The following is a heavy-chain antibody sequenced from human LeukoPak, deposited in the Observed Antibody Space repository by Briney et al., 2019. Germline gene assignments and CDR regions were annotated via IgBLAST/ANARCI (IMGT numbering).Heavy chain of an antibody. Sequence: GGSLRLSCAAAGFTFSTYWMSWVRQAPGKGLEWVANIKFDGSEKYYLDSVKGRFTISRDNAQSSLYLQMNSLRVDDTAVCYCAGQHLCSVGAAWGQGTLVTVSS. V-gene: IGHV3-7*01. J-gene: IGHJ4*02. CDR3: AGQHLCSVGAA. CDR1: GFTFSTYW. D-gene: IGHD3-16*01. CDR2: IKFDGSEK.